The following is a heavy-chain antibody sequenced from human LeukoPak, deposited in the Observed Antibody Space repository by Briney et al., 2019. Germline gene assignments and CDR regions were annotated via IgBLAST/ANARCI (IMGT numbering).Heavy chain of an antibody. CDR1: GDSISSYY. D-gene: IGHD4-17*01. Sequence: SETLSLTCSVSGDSISSYYWTWMRQPAGKGLEWVGRIYTSGSTNYSPSLKSRVTMSVDTSKNQFFLNLTSVTAADTAVYYCAREGATTRPLDYWGQGTLVTVSS. J-gene: IGHJ4*02. CDR2: IYTSGST. CDR3: AREGATTRPLDY. V-gene: IGHV4-4*07.